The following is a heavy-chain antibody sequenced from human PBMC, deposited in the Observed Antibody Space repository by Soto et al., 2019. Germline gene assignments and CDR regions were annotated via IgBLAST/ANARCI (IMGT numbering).Heavy chain of an antibody. CDR2: IWYDGSNK. J-gene: IGHJ5*02. D-gene: IGHD3-22*01. CDR1: GFTFSSYG. CDR3: ARDYGSGYDINNWFAP. Sequence: PGRSLRLSCAASGFTFSSYGMHWVRQAPGKGLEWVAVIWYDGSNKYYADSVKGRFTISRDNSKNTLYLQMNSLRAEDTAVYYCARDYGSGYDINNWFAPWGQGT. V-gene: IGHV3-33*01.